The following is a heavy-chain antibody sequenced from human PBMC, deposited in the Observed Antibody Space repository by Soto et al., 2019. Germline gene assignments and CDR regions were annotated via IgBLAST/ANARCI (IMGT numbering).Heavy chain of an antibody. D-gene: IGHD3-16*01. Sequence: KTGGSLRLSCTASGFTFSNYIMTWVRQPPGKGLEWVASLSSGSRYVYYADSVKGRFTISGDDARNSVFLQMNNVRAEDAAVYYCVRGGSSRSYWGRGTLVTVSS. V-gene: IGHV3-21*06. CDR3: VRGGSSRSY. CDR2: LSSGSRYV. J-gene: IGHJ4*02. CDR1: GFTFSNYI.